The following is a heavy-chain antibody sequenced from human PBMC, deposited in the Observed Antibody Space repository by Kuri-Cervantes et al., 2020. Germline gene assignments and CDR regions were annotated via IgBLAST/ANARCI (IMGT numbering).Heavy chain of an antibody. Sequence: GSLRLSCIFSGGFISSYYWSWIRQPPGKGLEWIGSTYHSGGTYYNPSLKSRFTISVDKSKNQFSLKLSSVTAADTAVYYCASSSEWELYYFDFWGQGTLVTVSS. CDR3: ASSSEWELYYFDF. CDR1: GGFISSYY. V-gene: IGHV4-59*12. J-gene: IGHJ4*02. CDR2: TYHSGGT. D-gene: IGHD1-26*01.